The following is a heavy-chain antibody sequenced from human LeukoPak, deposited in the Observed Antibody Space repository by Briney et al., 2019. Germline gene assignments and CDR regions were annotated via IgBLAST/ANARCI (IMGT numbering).Heavy chain of an antibody. D-gene: IGHD6-13*01. V-gene: IGHV4-39*07. CDR2: IYYSGST. CDR1: GGSISSSSYY. CDR3: ARYRSRWSLGLYYYYMDV. Sequence: SETLSLTCTVSGGSISSSSYYWGWIRQPPGKGLEWIGCIYYSGSTNYNPSLKSRVTISVDTSKNQFSLKLSSVTAADTAVYYCARYRSRWSLGLYYYYMDVWGEGTTVTISS. J-gene: IGHJ6*03.